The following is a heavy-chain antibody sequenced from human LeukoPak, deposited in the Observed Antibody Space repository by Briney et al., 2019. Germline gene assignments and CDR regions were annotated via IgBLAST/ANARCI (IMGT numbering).Heavy chain of an antibody. CDR1: GFTFSSYA. V-gene: IGHV3-30*04. CDR2: ISYDGSNK. CDR3: ARDRYYYDSSGYYHYFDY. D-gene: IGHD3-22*01. Sequence: GGSLRLSCAASGFTFSSYAMHRVRQAPGKGLEWVAVISYDGSNKYYADSVKGRFTISRDNSKNTLYLQMNSLRAEDTAVYYCARDRYYYDSSGYYHYFDYWGQGTLVTVSS. J-gene: IGHJ4*02.